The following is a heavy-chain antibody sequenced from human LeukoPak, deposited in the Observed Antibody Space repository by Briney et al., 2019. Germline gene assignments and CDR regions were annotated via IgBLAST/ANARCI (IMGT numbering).Heavy chain of an antibody. Sequence: SETLSLTCTVSGGSISSNNYYWGWIRQPPGKGLEWIGSIYYSGSTYYNPSLKSRVTISVDTSKNQFSLKLSSVTAADTAVYYCTSFLWVISFDYWGQGTLVTVSS. CDR3: TSFLWVISFDY. J-gene: IGHJ4*02. CDR1: GGSISSNNYY. D-gene: IGHD2-21*01. CDR2: IYYSGST. V-gene: IGHV4-39*01.